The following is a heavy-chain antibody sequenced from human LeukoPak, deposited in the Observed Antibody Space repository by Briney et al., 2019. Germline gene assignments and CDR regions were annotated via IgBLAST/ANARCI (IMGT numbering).Heavy chain of an antibody. J-gene: IGHJ4*02. CDR1: GYTFPNYD. CDR3: ARSLSLVRGVIHYFDN. Sequence: ASVTVSCTASGYTFPNYDINWVRQATGQGLEWMGWMNPDIGNTAYVQKFQGRVTMTRNTSISTAYMELSSLRSEDTAVYYCARSLSLVRGVIHYFDNWGQGTLVTVSS. CDR2: MNPDIGNT. V-gene: IGHV1-8*01. D-gene: IGHD3-10*01.